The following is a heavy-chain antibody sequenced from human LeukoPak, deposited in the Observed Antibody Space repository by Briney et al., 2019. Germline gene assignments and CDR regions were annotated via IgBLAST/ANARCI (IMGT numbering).Heavy chain of an antibody. CDR1: GFTFSSYA. Sequence: GGSLRLSCAASGFTFSSYAMHWVRQAPGKGLEWVSSISSSSSYIYYADSVKGRFTISRDNAKNSLYLQMNSLRAEDTAVYYCARDEPIRAFDIWGQGTMVTVSS. J-gene: IGHJ3*02. D-gene: IGHD2-21*01. CDR3: ARDEPIRAFDI. V-gene: IGHV3-21*01. CDR2: ISSSSSYI.